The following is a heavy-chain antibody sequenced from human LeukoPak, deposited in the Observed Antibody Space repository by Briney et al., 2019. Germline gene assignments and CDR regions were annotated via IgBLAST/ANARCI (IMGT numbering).Heavy chain of an antibody. V-gene: IGHV4-4*02. J-gene: IGHJ4*02. CDR1: GGSISSSNW. CDR2: IYHSGST. D-gene: IGHD7-27*01. Sequence: SETLSLTCAVSGGSISSSNWWSWVRQPPGKGMEWIGEIYHSGSTNCNPSLKSRVTISVDTSKNQFSLKLSSVTAADTAVYYCARVFSLGTFDYWGQGTLVTVSS. CDR3: ARVFSLGTFDY.